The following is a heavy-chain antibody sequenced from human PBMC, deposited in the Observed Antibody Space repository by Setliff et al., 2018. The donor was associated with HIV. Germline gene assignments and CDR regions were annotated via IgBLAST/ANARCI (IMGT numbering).Heavy chain of an antibody. D-gene: IGHD1-7*01. Sequence: SETLSLTCTVSGGSIINNFWSWIRLPPGKGLEWIGYIYYSGSTDYNPSLKSRVTISVDTSKNQFSLKLSSVTAADTAVYYCARGDGTKYYYYYYMDVWGKGTTVTVSS. CDR2: IYYSGST. V-gene: IGHV4-59*01. CDR3: ARGDGTKYYYYYYMDV. CDR1: GGSIINNF. J-gene: IGHJ6*03.